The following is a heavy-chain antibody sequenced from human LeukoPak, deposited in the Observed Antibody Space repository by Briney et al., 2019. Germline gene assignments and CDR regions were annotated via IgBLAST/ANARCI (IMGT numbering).Heavy chain of an antibody. CDR2: IKQDGSEK. CDR3: AREPPFGPAAISFDY. J-gene: IGHJ4*02. V-gene: IGHV3-7*03. CDR1: GFTFSSYW. Sequence: GGSLRLSCAASGFTFSSYWMSWVRQAPGRGLEWVANIKQDGSEKYYVDSVKGRFTISRDNAKNSLYLQMNSRRAEDTAVYYCAREPPFGPAAISFDYWGQGTLVTVSS. D-gene: IGHD2-2*02.